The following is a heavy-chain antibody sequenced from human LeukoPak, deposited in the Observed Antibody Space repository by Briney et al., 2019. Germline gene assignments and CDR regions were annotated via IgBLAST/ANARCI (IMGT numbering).Heavy chain of an antibody. CDR2: IYSGGST. V-gene: IGHV3-66*02. D-gene: IGHD1-26*01. J-gene: IGHJ4*02. CDR3: ARDGVGATGFDY. Sequence: GGSLRLSCAASGFTFSGYALHWVRQAPGKGLEWVSVIYSGGSTYYADSVKGRFTISRDNSKNTLYLQMNSLRAEDTAVYYCARDGVGATGFDYWGQGTLVTVSS. CDR1: GFTFSGYA.